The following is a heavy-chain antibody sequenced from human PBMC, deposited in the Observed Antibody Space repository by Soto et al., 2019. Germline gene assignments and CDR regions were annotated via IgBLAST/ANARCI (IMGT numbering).Heavy chain of an antibody. CDR3: ARYPYDIMPWVSGGMDV. CDR2: ISSASTYI. CDR1: GFTFNVYS. Sequence: GGSLRLSCAGSGFTFNVYSMNWVRQAPGKGLEWVSSISSASTYIYYADSVKGRFTISRDNAKSSLYLQMNSLRAEDTAVYYCARYPYDIMPWVSGGMDVWGQGTTVTVSS. J-gene: IGHJ6*02. D-gene: IGHD3-9*01. V-gene: IGHV3-21*06.